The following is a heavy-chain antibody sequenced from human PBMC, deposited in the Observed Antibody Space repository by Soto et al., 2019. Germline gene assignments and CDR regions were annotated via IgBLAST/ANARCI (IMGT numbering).Heavy chain of an antibody. J-gene: IGHJ3*02. CDR2: ISGSGGST. CDR3: AKDLGFGLTMVRGVIYGFAFDI. Sequence: GGTLTLSCAASGFAFSSYAMSWVRQAPGKGLEWVSAISGSGGSTYYADSVKGRFTISRDNSKNTLYLQMNSLRAEDTAVYYCAKDLGFGLTMVRGVIYGFAFDIWGQGTMVTVSS. D-gene: IGHD3-10*01. CDR1: GFAFSSYA. V-gene: IGHV3-23*01.